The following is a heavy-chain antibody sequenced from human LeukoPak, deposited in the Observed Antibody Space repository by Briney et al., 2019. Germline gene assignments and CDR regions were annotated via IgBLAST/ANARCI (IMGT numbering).Heavy chain of an antibody. V-gene: IGHV4-30-2*01. J-gene: IGHJ5*02. CDR1: GGSISSGGYS. D-gene: IGHD3-10*01. CDR3: AREPPGGSGGNWFDP. Sequence: SETLSLTCAVSGGSISSGGYSWSWIRQPPGKGLEWIGYINHSGSTYSNPSLKSRVTISVDTSKNQFSLKLSSVTAADTAVYYCAREPPGGSGGNWFDPWGQGTLVTVSS. CDR2: INHSGST.